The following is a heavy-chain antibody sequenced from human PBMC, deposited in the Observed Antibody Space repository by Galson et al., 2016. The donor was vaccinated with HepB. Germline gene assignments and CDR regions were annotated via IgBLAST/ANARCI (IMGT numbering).Heavy chain of an antibody. D-gene: IGHD2-2*01. CDR3: GVVVPAADGLAFDI. CDR1: GFTFSNYD. V-gene: IGHV3-13*01. Sequence: SLRLSCAASGFTFSNYDMHWFRQVTGRGLEWVSRITSLGDTDYSGSVKGRFTIPRDNVKSSLYLQMNSLTAADTAVYYCGVVVPAADGLAFDIWGQGTMVTVSS. J-gene: IGHJ3*02. CDR2: ITSLGDT.